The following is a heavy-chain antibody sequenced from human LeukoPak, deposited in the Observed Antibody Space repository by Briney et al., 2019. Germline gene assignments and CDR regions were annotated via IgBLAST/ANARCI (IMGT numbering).Heavy chain of an antibody. V-gene: IGHV3-21*01. D-gene: IGHD6-13*01. CDR3: AREGSSSWYYFDY. J-gene: IGHJ4*02. Sequence: GGTLRLSCAASGFTFSSYSMNWVRQAPGKGLEWVSSISSSSSYIYYADSVKGRFTISRDNAKNSLYLQMNSLRAEDTAVYYCAREGSSSWYYFDYWGQGTLVTVSS. CDR1: GFTFSSYS. CDR2: ISSSSSYI.